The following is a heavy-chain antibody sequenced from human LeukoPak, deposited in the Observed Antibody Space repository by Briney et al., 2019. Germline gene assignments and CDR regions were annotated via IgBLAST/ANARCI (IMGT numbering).Heavy chain of an antibody. D-gene: IGHD3-10*01. J-gene: IGHJ4*02. V-gene: IGHV4-39*02. CDR1: GGSISSTTYC. CDR2: FYFGGST. Sequence: PSETLSLTCSVSGGSISSTTYCWGWIRQRPGKGLEWIGGFYFGGSTYYSPSLKSRVTISIDTSKNQFSLNLSSVTAADTAVYYCARDQYYYGSGSHLFDYWGQGTLVTVSS. CDR3: ARDQYYYGSGSHLFDY.